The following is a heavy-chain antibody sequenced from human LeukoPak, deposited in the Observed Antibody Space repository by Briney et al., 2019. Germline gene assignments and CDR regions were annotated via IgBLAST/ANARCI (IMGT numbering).Heavy chain of an antibody. V-gene: IGHV3-33*01. Sequence: GGSLRLSCAASGFTFSSYGIHWVRQAPGKGLEWVAIIWYDGNNKYYADSVKGRFTTSRDSSKNTLYLQMNSLRAEDTAVYYCARDRGYFDFWGQGTLVTVSS. D-gene: IGHD5-24*01. CDR3: ARDRGYFDF. J-gene: IGHJ4*02. CDR1: GFTFSSYG. CDR2: IWYDGNNK.